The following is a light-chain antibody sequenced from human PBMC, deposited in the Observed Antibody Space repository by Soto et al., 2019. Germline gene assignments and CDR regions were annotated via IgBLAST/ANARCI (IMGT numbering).Light chain of an antibody. CDR3: SSYTSSSTRV. Sequence: QSALTQPASVSGSPGQSITISCTGTSSDIGAYDYVSWYQQHPDKATKLMINEVSKRPSGVSNRFSGSKSVNTATLTISGLQADDEADYYCSSYTSSSTRVFGTGTKVTVL. J-gene: IGLJ1*01. CDR2: EVS. V-gene: IGLV2-14*03. CDR1: SSDIGAYDY.